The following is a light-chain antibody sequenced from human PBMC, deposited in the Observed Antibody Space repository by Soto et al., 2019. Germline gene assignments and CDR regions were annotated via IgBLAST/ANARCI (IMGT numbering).Light chain of an antibody. CDR1: SSDVDGYNY. V-gene: IGLV2-14*01. CDR3: SSYKRSNTLVV. J-gene: IGLJ2*01. Sequence: QSALTQPASVSGSPGQSITISCPGTSSDVDGYNYVFWYQQHPGKAPKVMTYEVSNRPSGVSNPFSGSKSGNTASLTISGLQAEDEADYYSSSYKRSNTLVVFGGGTKLTVL. CDR2: EVS.